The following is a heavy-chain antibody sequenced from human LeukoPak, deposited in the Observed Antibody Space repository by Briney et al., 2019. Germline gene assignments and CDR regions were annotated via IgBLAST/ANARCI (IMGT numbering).Heavy chain of an antibody. CDR1: GFTFSSYA. CDR2: ISGSGGST. J-gene: IGHJ4*02. Sequence: GGSLRLSCAASGFTFSSYAMSWLRQAPGKGLDWVSAISGSGGSTYYADSVKGRFTISRDNSKNTLYLQMNSLRAEDTAVYYCAKDKEYSSSWYDYWGQGTLVTVSS. CDR3: AKDKEYSSSWYDY. D-gene: IGHD6-13*01. V-gene: IGHV3-23*01.